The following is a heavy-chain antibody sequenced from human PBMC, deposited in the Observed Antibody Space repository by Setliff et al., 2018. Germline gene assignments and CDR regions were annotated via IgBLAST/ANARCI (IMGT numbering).Heavy chain of an antibody. Sequence: PSETLSLTCTVSGGSISGGTYYWTWTRQPAGKGLEWVGHWYTSGITNYNPSLKSQVTISVDTSKNQFSLKLSSVTAADTAVFFCARGQNSYHPGSWGPLYDHWGQGTQVTVSS. D-gene: IGHD3-10*01. CDR2: WYTSGIT. V-gene: IGHV4-61*09. CDR3: ARGQNSYHPGSWGPLYDH. CDR1: GGSISGGTYY. J-gene: IGHJ4*02.